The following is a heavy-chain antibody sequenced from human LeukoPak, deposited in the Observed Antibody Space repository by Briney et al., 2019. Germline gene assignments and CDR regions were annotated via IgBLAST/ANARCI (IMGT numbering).Heavy chain of an antibody. CDR1: GFTFGSYE. CDR2: ISSSGNTI. Sequence: GGSLRLSCAASGFTFGSYEMNWVRQAPGKGLEWVSYISSSGNTIYYADSVKGRFTISRDNSKNTLYLQMNSLRAEDTALYYCARQEHYDFPFDYWGQGTLVTVSS. CDR3: ARQEHYDFPFDY. V-gene: IGHV3-48*03. D-gene: IGHD3-3*01. J-gene: IGHJ4*02.